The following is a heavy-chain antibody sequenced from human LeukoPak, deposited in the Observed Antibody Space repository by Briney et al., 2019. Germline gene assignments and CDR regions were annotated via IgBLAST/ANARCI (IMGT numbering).Heavy chain of an antibody. J-gene: IGHJ6*03. V-gene: IGHV3-11*01. Sequence: GGSLRLSCAASGFTFSDYYMSWIRQAPGKGLEWVSYISSSGSTIYYADSVKGRFTISRDNAKNSLYLQMNSLRAEDTAVYYCARVTSGSFYYYYYMDAWGKGTTVTISS. D-gene: IGHD3-10*01. CDR3: ARVTSGSFYYYYYMDA. CDR1: GFTFSDYY. CDR2: ISSSGSTI.